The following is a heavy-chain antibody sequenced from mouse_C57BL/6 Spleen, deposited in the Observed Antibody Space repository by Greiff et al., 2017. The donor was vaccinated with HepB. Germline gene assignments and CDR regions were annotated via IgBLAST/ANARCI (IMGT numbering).Heavy chain of an antibody. CDR1: GYAFSSSW. J-gene: IGHJ2*01. CDR3: AGGTYSNFDY. V-gene: IGHV1-82*01. D-gene: IGHD2-5*01. Sequence: QVQLQQSGPELVKPGASVKISCKASGYAFSSSWMNWVKQRPGKGLEWIGRIYPGDGDTNYNGKFKGKATLTADKSSSTAYMQLSSLTSEDSAVYFCAGGTYSNFDYWGQGTTLTVSS. CDR2: IYPGDGDT.